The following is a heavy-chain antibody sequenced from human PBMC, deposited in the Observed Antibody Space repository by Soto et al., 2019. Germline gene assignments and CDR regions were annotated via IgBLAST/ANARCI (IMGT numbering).Heavy chain of an antibody. CDR2: ISGSGAST. D-gene: IGHD1-26*01. Sequence: VGSLRLSCAASGFTFTAYAMTWVRQAPGQGLEWVSTISGSGASTYYADSVKGQFTISRDNSMNTLYLQMNSLRAEDTAVYYCAKGLYSGSYFDYWGQGTRVTVSA. CDR3: AKGLYSGSYFDY. CDR1: GFTFTAYA. J-gene: IGHJ4*02. V-gene: IGHV3-23*01.